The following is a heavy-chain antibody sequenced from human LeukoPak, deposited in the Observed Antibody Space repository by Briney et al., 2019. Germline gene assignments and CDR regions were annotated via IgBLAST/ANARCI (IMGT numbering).Heavy chain of an antibody. CDR3: ARGQLRPSWFDP. CDR1: GGTFGSYA. V-gene: IGHV1-69*01. Sequence: GASVKVSCKASGGTFGSYAISWVRQAPGQGLEWMGGIIPIFGTANYAQKFQGRVTITADESTSTAYMELSSLRSEDTAVYYCARGQLRPSWFDPWGQGTLVTVSS. J-gene: IGHJ5*02. D-gene: IGHD2-2*01. CDR2: IIPIFGTA.